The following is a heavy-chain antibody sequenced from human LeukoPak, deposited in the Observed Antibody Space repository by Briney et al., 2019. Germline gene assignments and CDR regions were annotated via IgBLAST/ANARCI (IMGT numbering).Heavy chain of an antibody. CDR3: AKDQWNPDF. V-gene: IGHV3-33*06. D-gene: IGHD6-19*01. CDR2: VWDDGSSQ. J-gene: IGHJ4*02. Sequence: PGRSLRLSCAASGFTFSSYGMHWVRQAPGKGLEWVAVVWDDGSSQNYADSVKGRFTTSRDNSKNLVFLQMNSLRAEDTAVYYCAKDQWNPDFWGQGTLVTVSS. CDR1: GFTFSSYG.